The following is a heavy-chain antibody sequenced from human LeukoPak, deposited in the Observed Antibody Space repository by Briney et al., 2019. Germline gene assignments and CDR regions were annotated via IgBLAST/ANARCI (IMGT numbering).Heavy chain of an antibody. CDR1: GFTFRSYS. J-gene: IGHJ4*02. Sequence: GSLRLSCEAFGFTFRSYSMSWVRQAPGKGLEWVAFIGNSASFIQYADSVKGRFTISRDNANNSLYLQMDSLRADDTAVYYCARAITVVDSYWGQGTLVTVSS. CDR3: ARAITVVDSY. CDR2: IGNSASFI. D-gene: IGHD1-14*01. V-gene: IGHV3-21*05.